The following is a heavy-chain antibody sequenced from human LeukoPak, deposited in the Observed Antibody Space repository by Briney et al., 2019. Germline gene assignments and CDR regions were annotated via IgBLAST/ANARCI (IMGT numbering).Heavy chain of an antibody. D-gene: IGHD2-21*01. CDR2: IYYSGST. J-gene: IGHJ3*02. CDR3: ARDIEIPPGAFDI. Sequence: PSETLSLTCTVSGGSISSGGYYWSWIRQHPGKGLEWIGYIYYSGSTYYNPSLKSRVTISVDTSKNQFSLKLSSVTAADTAVYYCARDIEIPPGAFDIWGQGTMVIVSS. CDR1: GGSISSGGYY. V-gene: IGHV4-31*03.